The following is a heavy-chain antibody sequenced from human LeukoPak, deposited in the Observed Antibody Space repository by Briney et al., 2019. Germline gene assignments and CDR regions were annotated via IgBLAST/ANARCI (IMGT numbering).Heavy chain of an antibody. Sequence: PSQTLPLTCSVSGGSIGSGGYWWSWVRQHPGKGLEWIGNIYYSGTAYYTPSLRSRVTISMDTSKNQFSLKLSSVTAADTAVYYCARQGWELRDPFAFDIWGQGTMVTVSS. CDR3: ARQGWELRDPFAFDI. CDR2: IYYSGTA. J-gene: IGHJ3*02. CDR1: GGSIGSGGYW. V-gene: IGHV4-31*03. D-gene: IGHD1-26*01.